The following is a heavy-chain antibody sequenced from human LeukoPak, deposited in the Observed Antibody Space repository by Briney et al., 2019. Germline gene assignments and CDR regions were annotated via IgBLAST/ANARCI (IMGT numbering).Heavy chain of an antibody. CDR2: IYTSGST. D-gene: IGHD2-15*01. CDR3: AGLVVAARNRWFDP. Sequence: SETLSLTCTVSGGSISSYYWSWIRQPAGKGLEWIGRIYTSGSTNYNPSLKSRVTMSVDTSKNQFSLKLSSVTAADTAVYYCAGLVVAARNRWFDPWGQGTLVTVSS. V-gene: IGHV4-4*07. J-gene: IGHJ5*02. CDR1: GGSISSYY.